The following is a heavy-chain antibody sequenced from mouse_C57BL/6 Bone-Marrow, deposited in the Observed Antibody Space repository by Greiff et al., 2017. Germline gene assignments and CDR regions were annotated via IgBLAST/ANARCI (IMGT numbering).Heavy chain of an antibody. Sequence: EVKLMESGGGLVKPGGSLKLSCAASGFTFSDYGMHWVRQAPEKGLEWVAYISSGSSTIYYADTVKGRFTISRDKAKNTLFLQMTSLRSEDTAMYYCAIPAWFAYWGQGTLVTVSA. V-gene: IGHV5-17*01. CDR2: ISSGSSTI. CDR3: AIPAWFAY. CDR1: GFTFSDYG. J-gene: IGHJ3*01.